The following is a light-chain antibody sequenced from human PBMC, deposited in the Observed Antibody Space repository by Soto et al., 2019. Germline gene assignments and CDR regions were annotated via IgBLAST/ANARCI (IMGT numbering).Light chain of an antibody. CDR3: QQRNDWPRNS. CDR1: QSIANY. Sequence: EIVLTQSPDTLSLSPGERATLSCRASQSIANYVAWYHQRPGQAPRLVIYGASNRATDIPARFTGSGSGTDFTLTINSLEAEDSGVYYCQQRNDWPRNSFGQGTRLEIK. CDR2: GAS. J-gene: IGKJ5*01. V-gene: IGKV3-11*01.